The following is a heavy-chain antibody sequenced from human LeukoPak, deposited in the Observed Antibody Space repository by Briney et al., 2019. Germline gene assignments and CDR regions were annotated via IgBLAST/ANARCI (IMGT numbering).Heavy chain of an antibody. V-gene: IGHV1-69*05. J-gene: IGHJ5*02. CDR1: GGTFSSYA. CDR2: IIPIFGTA. Sequence: SVKVSCKASGGTFSSYAISWVRQAPGQGLEWMGGIIPIFGTANYAQKLQGRVTMTTDTSTSTAYMELRSLRSDDTAVYYCARIWFGELLYPEGLFDPWGQGTLVTVSS. CDR3: ARIWFGELLYPEGLFDP. D-gene: IGHD3-10*01.